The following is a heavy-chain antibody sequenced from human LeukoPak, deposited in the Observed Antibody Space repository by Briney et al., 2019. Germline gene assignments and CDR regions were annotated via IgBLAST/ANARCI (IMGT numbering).Heavy chain of an antibody. Sequence: QAGGSLRLSCVASGFTFSTFWMSWVRQAPGKGLEWVANVKRDGSEKYYVDSVKGRFTISRDNAKNSLYLQMNSLRAEDTAVYYCASVAATVPLDSWGQGTLVTVSS. CDR2: VKRDGSEK. CDR3: ASVAATVPLDS. D-gene: IGHD6-13*01. V-gene: IGHV3-7*03. J-gene: IGHJ4*02. CDR1: GFTFSTFW.